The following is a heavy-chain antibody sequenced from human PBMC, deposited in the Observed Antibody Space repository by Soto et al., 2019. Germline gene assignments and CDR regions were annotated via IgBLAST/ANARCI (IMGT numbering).Heavy chain of an antibody. CDR2: IYYSGET. V-gene: IGHV4-59*01. CDR3: GRDQGGEFLKGSGMDV. D-gene: IGHD3-10*01. Sequence: QVQLQESGPGLVKPSETLSLTCTVSGDSISRYYWSWIRLSPGKGLEWIGYIYYSGETNYNPSVKGRVTISVDRTKNQFSLKLSSVTAADTAVYYCGRDQGGEFLKGSGMDVWGQGTTVTVSS. CDR1: GDSISRYY. J-gene: IGHJ6*02.